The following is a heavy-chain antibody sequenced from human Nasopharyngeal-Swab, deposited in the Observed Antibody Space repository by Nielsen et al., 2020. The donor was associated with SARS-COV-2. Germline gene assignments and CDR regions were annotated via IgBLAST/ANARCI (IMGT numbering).Heavy chain of an antibody. CDR1: GFTFARYE. CDR2: ISSDGTII. J-gene: IGHJ5*02. D-gene: IGHD6-19*01. Sequence: SLQISCVASGFTFARYEMNWVRQAPGKVLFLFSYISSDGTIIYDADFVKCRFTISRDNGKNSVYLQMNSLRAEDTAVYYCVRASRGWSWGQGTQVTVSS. V-gene: IGHV3-48*03. CDR3: VRASRGWS.